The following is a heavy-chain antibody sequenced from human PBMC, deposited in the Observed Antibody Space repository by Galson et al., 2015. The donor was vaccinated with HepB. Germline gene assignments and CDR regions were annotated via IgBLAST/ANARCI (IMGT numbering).Heavy chain of an antibody. D-gene: IGHD3-16*02. V-gene: IGHV1-2*02. CDR1: GYTFTGYY. Sequence: SVKVSCKASGYTFTGYYMHWVRQAPGQGLEWMGWINPNSGGTNYAQKFQGRVTMTRDTSISTAYMELSRLRSDDTAVYYCARVRGPPVLRSYYFDYWGQGTLVTVSS. J-gene: IGHJ4*02. CDR2: INPNSGGT. CDR3: ARVRGPPVLRSYYFDY.